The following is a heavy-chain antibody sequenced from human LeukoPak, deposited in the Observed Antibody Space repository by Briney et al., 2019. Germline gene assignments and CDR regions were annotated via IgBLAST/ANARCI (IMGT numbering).Heavy chain of an antibody. V-gene: IGHV5-51*01. J-gene: IGHJ4*02. CDR2: VSPIDPDT. CDR3: VRQSRVHTPDF. Sequence: GESLKISCEGSGFTFTNFWIGWVRQMPGKGLEWMGIVSPIDPDTRYSPSFQGQVTISADKSITTAYLQWSSLKASDTATYYCVRQSRVHTPDFWGQGTLVTVSS. CDR1: GFTFTNFW. D-gene: IGHD1-1*01.